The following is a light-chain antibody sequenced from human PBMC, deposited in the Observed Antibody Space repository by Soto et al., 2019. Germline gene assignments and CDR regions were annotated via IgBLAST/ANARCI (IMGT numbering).Light chain of an antibody. CDR1: QSIANY. CDR2: AAS. J-gene: IGKJ1*01. CDR3: QQSYNNPKT. V-gene: IGKV1-39*01. Sequence: IQMTQSPSSLSASVGDRVTITCRASQSIANYLNWYRQKPGKAPKLLIYAASTLESGVPSRFSGSGSGTDFTLTISSLQPEDFATYYCQQSYNNPKTFGQGTKVDI.